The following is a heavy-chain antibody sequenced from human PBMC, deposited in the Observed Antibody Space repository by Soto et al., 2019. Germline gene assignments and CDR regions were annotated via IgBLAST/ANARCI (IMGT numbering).Heavy chain of an antibody. CDR1: GGTFSSYA. J-gene: IGHJ4*02. CDR2: IIPIFGTA. V-gene: IGHV1-69*13. Sequence: SVKVSCKASGGTFSSYAISWVRQAPGQGLEWMGGIIPIFGTANYAQKFQGRVTITADESTSTAYMELSSLRSEDTAVYYCAREGLIYYDSSRYRFDYRGQGTLVTVSS. D-gene: IGHD3-22*01. CDR3: AREGLIYYDSSRYRFDY.